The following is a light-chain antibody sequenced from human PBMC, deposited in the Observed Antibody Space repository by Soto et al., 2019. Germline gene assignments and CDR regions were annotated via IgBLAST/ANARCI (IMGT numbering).Light chain of an antibody. J-gene: IGLJ3*02. V-gene: IGLV2-11*01. CDR3: CSYAGNCTSV. CDR1: SSDVGGYDY. Sequence: QSALTQPRSVSGSPGQSVTISCTGTSSDVGGYDYVSWYQQHPGNAPKLMIYDVTKRPSGVPDRFSGSTSGNTASLTISGLPDDDEADYYCCSYAGNCTSVFGGGTKLTVL. CDR2: DVT.